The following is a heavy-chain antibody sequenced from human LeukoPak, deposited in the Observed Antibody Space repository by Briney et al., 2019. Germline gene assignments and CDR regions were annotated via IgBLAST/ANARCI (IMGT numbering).Heavy chain of an antibody. CDR3: ARVVVVPAAKGGYYFDY. Sequence: SVKVSCKASGGTFSSYAISWVRQAPGQRLEWMGGIIPIFGTANYAQKFQGRVTITTDESTSTAYMELSSLRSEDTAVYYCARVVVVPAAKGGYYFDYWGQGTLVTVSS. J-gene: IGHJ4*02. CDR1: GGTFSSYA. V-gene: IGHV1-69*05. CDR2: IIPIFGTA. D-gene: IGHD2-2*01.